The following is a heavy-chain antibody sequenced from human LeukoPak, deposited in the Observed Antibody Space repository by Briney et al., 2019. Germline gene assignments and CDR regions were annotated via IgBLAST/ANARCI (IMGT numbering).Heavy chain of an antibody. D-gene: IGHD6-6*01. CDR1: GGSFSGYY. J-gene: IGHJ4*02. CDR2: IYHSGST. Sequence: SETLSLTCAVYGGSFSGYYWSWIRQPPGKGLEWIGYIYHSGSTYYNPSLKSRVTISVDRSKNQFSLKLSSVTAADTAVYYCARPSYSSSSLDYWGQGTLVTVSS. CDR3: ARPSYSSSSLDY. V-gene: IGHV4-34*01.